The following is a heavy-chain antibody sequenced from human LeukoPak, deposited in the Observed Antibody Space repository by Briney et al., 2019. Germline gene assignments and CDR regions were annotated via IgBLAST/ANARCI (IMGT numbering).Heavy chain of an antibody. CDR3: ARVLITIFGVVTFDAFDI. CDR2: IIPIFGTA. CDR1: GGTFSSYA. D-gene: IGHD3-3*01. Sequence: ASVKVSCKASGGTFSSYAISWVRQAPGQGLEWMGGIIPIFGTANYAQKFQGRVTITADESTSTAYMELSSLRSEDTAVYYCARVLITIFGVVTFDAFDIWGQGTMVTVSS. V-gene: IGHV1-69*13. J-gene: IGHJ3*02.